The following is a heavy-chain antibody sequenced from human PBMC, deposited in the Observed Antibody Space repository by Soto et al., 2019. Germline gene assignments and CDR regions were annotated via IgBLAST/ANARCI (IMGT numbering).Heavy chain of an antibody. CDR3: AREKIYYDSSGYYYFDY. Sequence: GALRLSCAASGFTFSSYAMHWVRQAPGKGLEWVAVISYDGSNKYYADSVKGRFTISRDNSKNTLYLQMNSLRAEDTAVYYCAREKIYYDSSGYYYFDYWGQGTLVTVSS. V-gene: IGHV3-30-3*01. D-gene: IGHD3-22*01. CDR1: GFTFSSYA. J-gene: IGHJ4*02. CDR2: ISYDGSNK.